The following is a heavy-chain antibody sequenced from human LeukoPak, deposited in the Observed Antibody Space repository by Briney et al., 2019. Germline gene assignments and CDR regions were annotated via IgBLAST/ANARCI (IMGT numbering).Heavy chain of an antibody. V-gene: IGHV3-48*03. D-gene: IGHD2-8*01. CDR3: VRGSDFINGACYSYNWLDL. Sequence: GGSLRLSCAVSGFNFRNFEMNWVRQAPGKGLEWLTYITSDNSMTYADSVKGRFSISRDVATGSLFLQMNSLRADDTAVYYCVRGSDFINGACYSYNWLDLWGQGALVTVSS. CDR2: ITSDNSM. J-gene: IGHJ5*02. CDR1: GFNFRNFE.